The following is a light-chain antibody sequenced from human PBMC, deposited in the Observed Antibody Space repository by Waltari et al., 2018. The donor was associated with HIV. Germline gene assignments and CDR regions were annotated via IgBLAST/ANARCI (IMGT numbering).Light chain of an antibody. V-gene: IGLV3-21*02. Sequence: SYVLTQPPSVSVAPGQTARITCGGNSIGGKSVHWYQQKPGQAPVLVVSDDSDRPSGIPERFSGSNSGNTATLTISRVEAGDEADYYCQVWGILSDPVVFGGGTKLTVL. CDR2: DDS. CDR1: SIGGKS. CDR3: QVWGILSDPVV. J-gene: IGLJ2*01.